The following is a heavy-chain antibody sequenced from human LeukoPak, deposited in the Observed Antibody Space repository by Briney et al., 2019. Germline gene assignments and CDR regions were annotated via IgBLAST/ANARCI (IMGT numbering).Heavy chain of an antibody. D-gene: IGHD1-26*01. CDR1: GFTFSSYW. CDR3: ASASSGSYYAFDI. Sequence: PGGSLRLSCAASGFTFSSYWMSWVRQAPGKGLEWVANIKQDGSEKYYVDSVKGRFTISRDNAKNSLYLQMNSLRAEDTAVYYCASASSGSYYAFDIWGQGTMVTVS. J-gene: IGHJ3*02. V-gene: IGHV3-7*01. CDR2: IKQDGSEK.